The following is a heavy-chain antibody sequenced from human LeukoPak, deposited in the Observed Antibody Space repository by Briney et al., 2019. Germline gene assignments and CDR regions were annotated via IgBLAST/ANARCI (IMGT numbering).Heavy chain of an antibody. V-gene: IGHV4-39*01. Sequence: SETLSLTCTVSGGSISSSSYYWGWIRQPPGKGLEWIGSIYYSGSTYYNPSPKSRVTISVDTSKNQFSLKLSSVTAADTAVYYCARVVVVPAAIGLNYYYGMDVWGQGTTVTVSS. CDR2: IYYSGST. CDR1: GGSISSSSYY. CDR3: ARVVVVPAAIGLNYYYGMDV. J-gene: IGHJ6*02. D-gene: IGHD2-2*02.